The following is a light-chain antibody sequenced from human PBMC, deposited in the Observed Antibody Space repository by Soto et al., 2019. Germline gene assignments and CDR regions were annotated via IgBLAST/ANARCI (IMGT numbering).Light chain of an antibody. Sequence: IVLTQSPATLSFSPGERATLSCRAGQSISTYLAWYQQKSGQAPRLLIYDASNRATGTPARFSGSGSGTDFTLTISSLEPEDSAVYYYQQRYVWLTFGGGTKVDI. CDR3: QQRYVWLT. CDR2: DAS. V-gene: IGKV3-11*01. CDR1: QSISTY. J-gene: IGKJ4*01.